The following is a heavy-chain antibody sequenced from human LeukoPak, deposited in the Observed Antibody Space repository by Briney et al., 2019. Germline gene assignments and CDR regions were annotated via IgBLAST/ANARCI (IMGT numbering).Heavy chain of an antibody. Sequence: GGSLRLSCAASGFTFSDYYMSWIRQAPGKGLEWVSYISSSGSTKYYADSVKGRFTISRDNAKNSLYLQMNSLRAEDTAVYYCARERGGYGRYFDWLNPYYYGMDVWGQGTTVTVSS. CDR3: ARERGGYGRYFDWLNPYYYGMDV. V-gene: IGHV3-11*01. CDR1: GFTFSDYY. D-gene: IGHD3-9*01. CDR2: ISSSGSTK. J-gene: IGHJ6*02.